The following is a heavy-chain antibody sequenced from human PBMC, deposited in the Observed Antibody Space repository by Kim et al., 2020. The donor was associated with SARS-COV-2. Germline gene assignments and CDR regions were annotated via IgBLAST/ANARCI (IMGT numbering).Heavy chain of an antibody. V-gene: IGHV3-11*04. Sequence: VKGRFTIARDNAKNSRYLQMNSLRAEDTAVYYCARDGTMATIITVWFDYWGQGTLVTVSS. J-gene: IGHJ4*02. CDR3: ARDGTMATIITVWFDY. D-gene: IGHD5-12*01.